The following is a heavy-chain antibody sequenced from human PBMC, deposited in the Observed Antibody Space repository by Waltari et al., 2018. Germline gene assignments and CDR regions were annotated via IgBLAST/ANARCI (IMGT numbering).Heavy chain of an antibody. CDR2: TNPNSGGT. V-gene: IGHV1-2*02. Sequence: QVQLVQSGAEVKKPGASVKVSCKASGYTFTGYYMHWVRQAPGQGLEWMGRTNPNSGGTNYAQKLQGRVTMTRYTSISTADMELSRLISDDTAVYYCARAESEGGFEYWGQGTLVTVSS. D-gene: IGHD3-16*01. CDR3: ARAESEGGFEY. J-gene: IGHJ4*02. CDR1: GYTFTGYY.